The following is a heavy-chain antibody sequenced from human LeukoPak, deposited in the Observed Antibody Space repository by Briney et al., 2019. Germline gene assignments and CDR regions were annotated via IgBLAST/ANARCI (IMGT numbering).Heavy chain of an antibody. V-gene: IGHV4-30-4*01. Sequence: SETLSLTCTVSGGSISIGDYYWSWIRQSPGKGLEWIGYIYYSGSTYYNPSLKSRVTISVDTSKNQFSLKLTSVTAADTAVYYCARAHNSGSDYWGQGTLVTVSS. CDR1: GGSISIGDYY. J-gene: IGHJ4*02. D-gene: IGHD6-19*01. CDR3: ARAHNSGSDY. CDR2: IYYSGST.